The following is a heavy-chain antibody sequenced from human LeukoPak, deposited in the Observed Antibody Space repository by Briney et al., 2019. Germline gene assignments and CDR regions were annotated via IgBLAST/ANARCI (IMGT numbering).Heavy chain of an antibody. CDR3: VKSGGGYDYADY. V-gene: IGHV3-23*01. CDR2: ISGSGGSR. Sequence: GVSLRLSCAASGFTFSDYYMSWIRQAPGMGLEWVSSISGSGGSRDYAASVKGRFTISRDNSKNTLYLQMISLRAEDTAVYYCVKSGGGYDYADYWGQGILVTVSS. J-gene: IGHJ4*02. D-gene: IGHD3-16*01. CDR1: GFTFSDYY.